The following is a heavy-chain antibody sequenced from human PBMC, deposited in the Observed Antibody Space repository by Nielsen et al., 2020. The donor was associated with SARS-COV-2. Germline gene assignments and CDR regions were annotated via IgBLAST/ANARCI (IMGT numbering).Heavy chain of an antibody. J-gene: IGHJ4*02. D-gene: IGHD6-19*01. Sequence: GESLKISCAASGFTFSSYAMTWVRQAPGKGLEWVSAISGSGGSTYYADSVKGRFTISRDNAKNSLYLQMNSLRAEDTAVYYCARCEWGGWYSRYWGQGTLVTVSS. CDR1: GFTFSSYA. V-gene: IGHV3-23*01. CDR2: ISGSGGST. CDR3: ARCEWGGWYSRY.